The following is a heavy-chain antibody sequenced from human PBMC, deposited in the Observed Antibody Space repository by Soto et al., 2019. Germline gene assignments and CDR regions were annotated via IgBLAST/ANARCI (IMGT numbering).Heavy chain of an antibody. CDR3: ASRIAAAGTALDY. Sequence: PGEPLRISWRGSGYSFTSYWIGWVRQMPGKGLEWMGIIFPGDSDTRYSPSFEGQVTISADKSISTASLQWSSLKASDTAMYYCASRIAAAGTALDYWGQGTLVTVSS. CDR1: GYSFTSYW. CDR2: IFPGDSDT. V-gene: IGHV5-51*01. J-gene: IGHJ4*02. D-gene: IGHD6-13*01.